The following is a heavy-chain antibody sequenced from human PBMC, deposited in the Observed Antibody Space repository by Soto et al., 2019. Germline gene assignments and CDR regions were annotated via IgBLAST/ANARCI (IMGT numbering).Heavy chain of an antibody. CDR2: INHSGST. J-gene: IGHJ4*02. V-gene: IGHV4-34*01. CDR1: VVSFNTYY. Sequence: SETLSLTCAFYVVSFNTYYWRCTWIRQPPWKGLEWIGEINHSGSTNYNPSLKSRVTISVDTSKNQFSLKLSSVTAADTAVYYCARTRENSGIFSDRNYYFEYWGQGTLVTVSS. CDR3: ARTRENSGIFSDRNYYFEY. D-gene: IGHD2-21*01.